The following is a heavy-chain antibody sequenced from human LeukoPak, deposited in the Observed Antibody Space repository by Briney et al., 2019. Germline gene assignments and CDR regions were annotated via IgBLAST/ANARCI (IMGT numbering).Heavy chain of an antibody. D-gene: IGHD3-3*01. Sequence: GGSLRLSCAAFKFIFRNYAMSWVRQAPGKGLEWVSAISGSGGSTYYADSVKGRFTISRDNSKNTLSLQMNSLRAEDTAIYYCAKDLGAYYDFWSGYYTGDYFDYWGQGTLVTVSS. CDR3: AKDLGAYYDFWSGYYTGDYFDY. V-gene: IGHV3-23*01. CDR2: ISGSGGST. J-gene: IGHJ4*02. CDR1: KFIFRNYA.